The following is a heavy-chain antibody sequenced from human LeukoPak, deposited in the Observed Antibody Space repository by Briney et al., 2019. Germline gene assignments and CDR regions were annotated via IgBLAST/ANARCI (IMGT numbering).Heavy chain of an antibody. J-gene: IGHJ4*02. Sequence: GASVKVSCKTSGYTFTSYDINWVRQATGQGLEWMGWINPNSGGTNYAQKFQGRVTMTRDTSISTAYMELSRLRSDDTAVYYCARSPFRLPVDYWGQGTLVTVSS. V-gene: IGHV1-2*02. CDR2: INPNSGGT. CDR3: ARSPFRLPVDY. CDR1: GYTFTSYD. D-gene: IGHD3-9*01.